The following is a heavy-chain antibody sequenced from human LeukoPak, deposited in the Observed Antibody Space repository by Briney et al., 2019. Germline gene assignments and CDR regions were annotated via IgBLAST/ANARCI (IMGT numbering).Heavy chain of an antibody. CDR3: ASTVTTFSQDDYYYMDV. J-gene: IGHJ6*03. V-gene: IGHV1-2*02. D-gene: IGHD1-7*01. Sequence: ASVKVSCKASGYTFTGYYMHWVRQAPGQGLEWMGWINPNSGGTNYAQKFQGRVTMTRDTSISTAYMELSRLRSDDTAVYYCASTVTTFSQDDYYYMDVWGKGTTVTVSS. CDR2: INPNSGGT. CDR1: GYTFTGYY.